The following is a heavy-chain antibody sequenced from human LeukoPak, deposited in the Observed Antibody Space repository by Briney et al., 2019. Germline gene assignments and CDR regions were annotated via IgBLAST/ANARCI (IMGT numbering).Heavy chain of an antibody. CDR3: ARGLNRAPSGSYYRGNLNWFDP. D-gene: IGHD3-10*01. V-gene: IGHV4-34*01. Sequence: SETLSLTCAVYGGSFSGYYWNWIRQPPGQGLELIGEINHSGSTNSNPSLTGRVTISVDTSKNQFSLKLSSVTAADTAVYDRARGLNRAPSGSYYRGNLNWFDPWGQGTLVTVSS. CDR1: GGSFSGYY. CDR2: INHSGST. J-gene: IGHJ5*02.